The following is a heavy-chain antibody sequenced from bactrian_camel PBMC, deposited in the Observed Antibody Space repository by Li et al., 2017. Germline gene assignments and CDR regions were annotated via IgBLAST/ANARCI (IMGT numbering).Heavy chain of an antibody. CDR1: GYALSYNFSRSC. CDR3: AADTHTCDGNWEALEARLRSGGGAWYNI. J-gene: IGHJ4*01. V-gene: IGHV3S53*01. Sequence: HVQLVESGGDSVQAGGSLRLSCVASGYALSYNFSRSCMGWSRQAPGKEREWVAGIDSGGSTSYSESVQGRFTIPKDNAKNTLYLQMNSLKPEDTAKYYCAADTHTCDGNWEALEARLRSGGGAWYNIWGQGTQVTVS. D-gene: IGHD8*01. CDR2: IDSGGST.